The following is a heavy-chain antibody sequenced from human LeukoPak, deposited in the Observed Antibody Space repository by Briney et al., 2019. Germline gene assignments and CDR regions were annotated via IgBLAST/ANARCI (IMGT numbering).Heavy chain of an antibody. CDR2: ISTDGSST. V-gene: IGHV3-74*01. D-gene: IGHD3-16*01. CDR1: GFTFSSYW. Sequence: SEGSLRLSCAASGFTFSSYWMHWVRQGPGKGLVWVSRISTDGSSTDYADSVKGRFTISRENAKNTLYLQMNSLRAEDTAVYYCARTRTLPIAGGFDTWGQGSLVTVSS. J-gene: IGHJ5*02. CDR3: ARTRTLPIAGGFDT.